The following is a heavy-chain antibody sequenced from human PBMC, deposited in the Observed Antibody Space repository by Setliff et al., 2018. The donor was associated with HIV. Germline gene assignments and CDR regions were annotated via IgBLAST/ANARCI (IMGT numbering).Heavy chain of an antibody. J-gene: IGHJ3*02. Sequence: SETLSLTCAVYGGSFSGYYWSWIRQPPGTGLEWIGEINHSGSTNYNPSLKSRVTISVDTSKNQFSLKLSSVTAADTAVYYCARRGGAIGYDRTRRPSFNAFDIWGQGTMVTVSS. D-gene: IGHD3-22*01. CDR1: GGSFSGYY. V-gene: IGHV4-34*01. CDR3: ARRGGAIGYDRTRRPSFNAFDI. CDR2: INHSGST.